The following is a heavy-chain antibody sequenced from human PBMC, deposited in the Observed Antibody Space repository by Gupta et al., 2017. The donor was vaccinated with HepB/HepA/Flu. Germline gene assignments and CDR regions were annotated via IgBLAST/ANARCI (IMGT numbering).Heavy chain of an antibody. Sequence: EVQLVESGGGLVQPGGSLRLSCAASGFTVSSNYRSWVRQAPGRGLEWVSIIYSGGSTYYADSVKGRFTISRDNSKNTLYLQMNSLRAEDTAVYYCASAPGITEAGTYYYNYGMDVWGQGTTVTVSS. J-gene: IGHJ6*02. D-gene: IGHD6-13*01. CDR2: IYSGGST. V-gene: IGHV3-66*01. CDR1: GFTVSSNY. CDR3: ASAPGITEAGTYYYNYGMDV.